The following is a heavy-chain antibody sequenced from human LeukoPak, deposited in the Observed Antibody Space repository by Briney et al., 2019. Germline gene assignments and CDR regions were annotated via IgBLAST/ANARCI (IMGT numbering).Heavy chain of an antibody. CDR1: GGTFSSYA. J-gene: IGHJ4*02. V-gene: IGHV1-69*13. D-gene: IGHD5-18*01. CDR2: IIPIFGTA. CDR3: ARSSSYGSDTFDY. Sequence: SVKVACKASGGTFSSYAISWVRQAPGQGLEWMGGIIPIFGTANYAQKFQGRVTITADESTSTAYMELSSLRSEDTAVYYCARSSSYGSDTFDYWGQGTLVTVSS.